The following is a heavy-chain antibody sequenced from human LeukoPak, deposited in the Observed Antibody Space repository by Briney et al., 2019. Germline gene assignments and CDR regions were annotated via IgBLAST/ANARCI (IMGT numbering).Heavy chain of an antibody. D-gene: IGHD6-13*01. CDR2: IYYSGST. CDR3: ARGILSSSWYRDEDAHKRNYWYFDL. V-gene: IGHV4-59*01. CDR1: GGSISSYY. Sequence: SETLSLTCTVSGGSISSYYWSWIRQPPGKGLEWSGYIYYSGSTTYNPSLKSRVTISVETSKNQFSLKLSSVTAADTAVYYCARGILSSSWYRDEDAHKRNYWYFDLWGRGTLVTVSS. J-gene: IGHJ2*01.